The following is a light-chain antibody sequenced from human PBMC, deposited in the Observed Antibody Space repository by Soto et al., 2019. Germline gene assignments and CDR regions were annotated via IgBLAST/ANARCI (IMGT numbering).Light chain of an antibody. CDR3: QQYGDSPRT. CDR2: DAF. V-gene: IGKV3-20*01. J-gene: IGKJ5*01. Sequence: EIVLTQSPGTLSLSPGESATLSCRASRSLDSGHLAWYQQKVGRAPRLLIHDAFMRATGIPDRFSGSGSGTDFTLTIARLEPEDFAVYYCQQYGDSPRTFGQGTRLEI. CDR1: RSLDSGH.